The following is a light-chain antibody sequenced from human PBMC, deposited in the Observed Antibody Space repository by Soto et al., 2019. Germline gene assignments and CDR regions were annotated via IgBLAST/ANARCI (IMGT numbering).Light chain of an antibody. V-gene: IGLV2-14*01. CDR3: SSYTTSSTGVV. CDR2: DVF. Sequence: QAASVSGSPGQSITISCTGTNSDVGGYNYVSWYQQHPGKAPKLMIYDVFNWPSGVSNRFSGSKSGNTASLTISGLQAEDEADYYCSSYTTSSTGVVFGGGTKLTVL. CDR1: NSDVGGYNY. J-gene: IGLJ2*01.